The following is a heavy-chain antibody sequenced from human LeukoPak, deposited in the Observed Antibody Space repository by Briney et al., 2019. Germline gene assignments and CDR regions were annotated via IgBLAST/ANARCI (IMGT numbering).Heavy chain of an antibody. D-gene: IGHD6-19*01. CDR3: TRRYGGHSGWAGYHDS. V-gene: IGHV3-64*01. CDR1: GFSFSAYI. CDR2: IRSDGSST. Sequence: GGSLRLSCVASGFSFSAYIMHWVRQAPGKGLEYVTAIRSDGSSTFYPNSVKGRFTISRDNSKSTLYLQMGSLRAEDTAVYYCTRRYGGHSGWAGYHDSWGQGTLVTVSS. J-gene: IGHJ4*02.